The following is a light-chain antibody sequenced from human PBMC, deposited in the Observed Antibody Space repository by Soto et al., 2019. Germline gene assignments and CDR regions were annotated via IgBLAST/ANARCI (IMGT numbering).Light chain of an antibody. Sequence: AIPLPQSPSSLSASVGARVTIPCRASPAISNALGWSQQKPGKAPHLLIYGASTLQSGVPSRLSGSCYGTHSAISISSLKPEDYATDYCLQDNNWHWTFGQVTKVES. J-gene: IGKJ1*01. CDR2: GAS. V-gene: IGKV1-6*01. CDR1: PAISNA. CDR3: LQDNNWHWT.